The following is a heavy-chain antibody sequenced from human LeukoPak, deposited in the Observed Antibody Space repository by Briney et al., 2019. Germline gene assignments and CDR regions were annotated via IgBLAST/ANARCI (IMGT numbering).Heavy chain of an antibody. CDR2: IYYSGST. V-gene: IGHV4-39*07. CDR3: AREIYYDSSAYDY. D-gene: IGHD3-22*01. J-gene: IGHJ4*02. Sequence: SETLSLTCTVSGGSISSSSYYWGWVRQPPGKGLEWIGSIYYSGSTYYNPSLKSRVTISVDTSKNQFSLKLSSLTAADTAIYYCAREIYYDSSAYDYWGQGTLVTVSS. CDR1: GGSISSSSYY.